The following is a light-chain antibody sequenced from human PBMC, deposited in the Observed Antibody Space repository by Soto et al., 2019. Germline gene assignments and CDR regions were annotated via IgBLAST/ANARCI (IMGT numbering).Light chain of an antibody. CDR2: AAS. CDR3: QQYNGYSRT. Sequence: DIQMTPSPSTLSASVGDRVTIPCRASQSLNVYLNWYQQKPGKAPKLLIYAASSLQSVVPSRFSGSGSGTEFTLTISSMQPDDFATFYCQQYNGYSRTFGEGTKVDI. J-gene: IGKJ1*01. CDR1: QSLNVY. V-gene: IGKV1-5*01.